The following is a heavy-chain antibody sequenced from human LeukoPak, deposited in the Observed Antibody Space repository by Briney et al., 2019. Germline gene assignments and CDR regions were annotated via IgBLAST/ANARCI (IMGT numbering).Heavy chain of an antibody. CDR3: ARSDSSGYYYY. D-gene: IGHD3-22*01. CDR2: IYYSGST. Sequence: PSETLSLTCTVSGGSISSHYWSWIRQPPGKGLEWIGYIYYSGSTNYNPSLKSRVTISVDTSKNQFSLKLSSVTAADTALYFCARSDSSGYYYYWGQGTLVTVSS. V-gene: IGHV4-59*11. CDR1: GGSISSHY. J-gene: IGHJ4*02.